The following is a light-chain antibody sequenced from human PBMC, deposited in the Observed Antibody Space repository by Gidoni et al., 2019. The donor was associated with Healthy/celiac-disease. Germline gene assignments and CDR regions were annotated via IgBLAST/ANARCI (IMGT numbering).Light chain of an antibody. Sequence: ELVMTQSPATLSVSPGERATLSCRASQSVSSNLAWYKQKPGQAPRLLIYGASTRATGIPARFSGSGSGTEFTLTISSLQSEDFAVYYCQQYNNWPLYTFGQGTKLEIK. CDR3: QQYNNWPLYT. V-gene: IGKV3-15*01. J-gene: IGKJ2*01. CDR1: QSVSSN. CDR2: GAS.